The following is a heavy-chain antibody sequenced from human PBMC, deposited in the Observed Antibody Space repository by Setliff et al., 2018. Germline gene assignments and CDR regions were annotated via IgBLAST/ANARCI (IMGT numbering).Heavy chain of an antibody. CDR1: GFTFSTYV. J-gene: IGHJ4*02. CDR2: IHGVGINT. Sequence: PGGSLRLSCAASGFTFSTYVMTWVRQAPGKGLEWVSSIHGVGINTYYADSVKGRFTISRDNSKNTLFLQMNSLRADDTALYYCMKKIIAGGGPPYDYFDYWGQGTLVTVSS. CDR3: MKKIIAGGGPPYDYFDY. V-gene: IGHV3-23*01. D-gene: IGHD1-26*01.